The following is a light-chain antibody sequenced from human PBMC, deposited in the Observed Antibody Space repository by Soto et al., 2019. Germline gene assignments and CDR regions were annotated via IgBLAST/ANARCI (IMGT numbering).Light chain of an antibody. Sequence: DIQMTQSPSTLSASVGDRVTITCRASQSISSWLAWYQQKPGKAPKLLIYDASSLESGVTSRLSGSGSGTEFTLTISSLQPDDFATYYCQQYNSYGLTFGGGTKVEIK. J-gene: IGKJ4*01. V-gene: IGKV1-5*01. CDR3: QQYNSYGLT. CDR2: DAS. CDR1: QSISSW.